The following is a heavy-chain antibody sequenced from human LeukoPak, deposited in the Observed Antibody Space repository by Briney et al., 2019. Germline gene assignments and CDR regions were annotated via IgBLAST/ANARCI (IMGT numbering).Heavy chain of an antibody. CDR2: ISGSNDNT. D-gene: IGHD4-17*01. V-gene: IGHV3-23*01. J-gene: IGHJ4*02. CDR1: GFTFSSYA. CDR3: AKGRGTTVTSAANY. Sequence: GGSLRLSCAAYGFTFSSYAMSWVRQAPGKGLEWVSRISGSNDNTYYADSVKDRFTISRDNSKNTLSLQMNSLRAEDTAVYYCAKGRGTTVTSAANYWGQGTLVTVSS.